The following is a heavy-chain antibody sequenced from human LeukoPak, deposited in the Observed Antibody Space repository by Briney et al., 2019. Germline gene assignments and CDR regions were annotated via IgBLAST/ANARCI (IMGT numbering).Heavy chain of an antibody. D-gene: IGHD4-17*01. CDR1: GFTFSNYW. Sequence: GGSLRLSCAASGFTFSNYWMSWVRPAPGKGLEWVANIKEDGGEKYYVDSVKGRFTISRDNAKKSLSLQMNSLRVEDTAVYYCVTLTTWFDPWGQGTLVTVSS. CDR2: IKEDGGEK. V-gene: IGHV3-7*01. J-gene: IGHJ5*02. CDR3: VTLTTWFDP.